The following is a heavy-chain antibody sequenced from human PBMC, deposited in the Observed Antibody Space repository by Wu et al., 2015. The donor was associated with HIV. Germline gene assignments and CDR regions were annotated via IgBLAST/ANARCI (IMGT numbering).Heavy chain of an antibody. Sequence: QVQLVQSGAEVKKPGSSVKISCRASGNTFNAISWVRQAPGQGLEWMGGIIPLFGTRDYAQIFQGRLTITTDESTSTAYMTLNDLRSDDTAVYYCATPRSPGFSSAWPTYFDYWGQGTLVTVSS. CDR3: ATPRSPGFSSAWPTYFDY. J-gene: IGHJ4*02. D-gene: IGHD6-19*01. V-gene: IGHV1-69*05. CDR1: GNTFNA. CDR2: IIPLFGTR.